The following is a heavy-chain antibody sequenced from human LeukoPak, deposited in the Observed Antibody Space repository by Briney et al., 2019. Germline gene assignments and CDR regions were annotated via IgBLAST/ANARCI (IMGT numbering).Heavy chain of an antibody. J-gene: IGHJ6*03. CDR3: AREGEARPYYYYMDV. CDR2: IIPIFGTA. Sequence: ASVKVSCKASGGTFSSYAISWVRQAPGQGLEWMGGIIPIFGTANYAQKFQGRVTITADESTSTAYMELSSLRSEDTAVYYGAREGEARPYYYYMDVWGKGTPVTVSS. D-gene: IGHD2-21*01. CDR1: GGTFSSYA. V-gene: IGHV1-69*13.